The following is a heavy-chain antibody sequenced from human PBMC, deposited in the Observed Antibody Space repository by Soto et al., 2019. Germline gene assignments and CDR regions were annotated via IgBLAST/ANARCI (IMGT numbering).Heavy chain of an antibody. CDR2: ISGSGGST. CDR3: AKDKWGYCSGGSCYTEYYFDY. D-gene: IGHD2-15*01. CDR1: GFTFSSYA. V-gene: IGHV3-23*01. J-gene: IGHJ4*02. Sequence: VQLLESGGGLVPPGGSLRLSCAAYGFTFSSYAMSWVRQAPGKGLEWVSAISGSGGSTYYADSVKGRFTISRDNSKNTLYLQMNSLRAEDTSVYYCAKDKWGYCSGGSCYTEYYFDYWGQGTLVTVSS.